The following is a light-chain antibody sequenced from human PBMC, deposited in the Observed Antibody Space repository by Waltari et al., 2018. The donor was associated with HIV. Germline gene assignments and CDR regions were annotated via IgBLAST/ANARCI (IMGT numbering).Light chain of an antibody. CDR3: QSFDSSLSGYV. CDR1: SSHIGAGFY. Sequence: QSVLTQPPSVSGSPGQRVTISCTGSSSHIGAGFYVHWYQQLPGTAPKLLIYDNTNRPSGVPDRFSGSRSGSSASLAITGLQAEDEADYYCQSFDSSLSGYVFGTGTKVTVL. CDR2: DNT. J-gene: IGLJ1*01. V-gene: IGLV1-40*01.